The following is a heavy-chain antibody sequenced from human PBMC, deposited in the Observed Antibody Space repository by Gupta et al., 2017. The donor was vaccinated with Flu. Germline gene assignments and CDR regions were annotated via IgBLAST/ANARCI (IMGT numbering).Heavy chain of an antibody. J-gene: IGHJ6*02. CDR2: IDWNSNRR. CDR1: GSTLDGYA. Sequence: EVQLLESGGGLVQPGRSLTLSCVASGSTLDGYAMHWVRQVPGKGLEWVSGIDWNSNRRDYADSVKGRFTISGDKAKKSLFLQMDSLRVEDTAFDYCGHDKSPGGMDVWGPGTMVTVSS. CDR3: GHDKSPGGMDV. V-gene: IGHV3-9*01.